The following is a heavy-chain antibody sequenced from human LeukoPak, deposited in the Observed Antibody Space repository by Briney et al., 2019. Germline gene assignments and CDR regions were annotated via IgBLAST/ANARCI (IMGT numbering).Heavy chain of an antibody. Sequence: GGSLRLSCAASGFTFRSYDMHWVRQATGKGLEWVSGVGTAGEIYYPGSVKGRFTISRDNAKNSLYLQMNSLRAEDTAVYSCARDKTRGLGYSYSKSGNYFDYWGQGTLVTVSS. CDR1: GFTFRSYD. D-gene: IGHD5-18*01. V-gene: IGHV3-13*01. J-gene: IGHJ4*02. CDR3: ARDKTRGLGYSYSKSGNYFDY. CDR2: VGTAGEI.